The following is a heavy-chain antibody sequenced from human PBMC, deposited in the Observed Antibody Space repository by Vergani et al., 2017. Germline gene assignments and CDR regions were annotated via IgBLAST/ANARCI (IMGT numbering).Heavy chain of an antibody. CDR3: AKGQGDCSSTSCSYGMDV. V-gene: IGHV3-23*01. CDR1: GFTFSSYA. CDR2: ISGSGGST. J-gene: IGHJ6*02. Sequence: EVQLLESGGGLVQPGGSLRLSCAASGFTFSSYAMSWVRQAPGKGLEWVSAISGSGGSTYYADSVKGRFAISRDKSKNTLYLQMNSLMAEDTAVYYCAKGQGDCSSTSCSYGMDVWGQGTTVTVSS. D-gene: IGHD2-2*01.